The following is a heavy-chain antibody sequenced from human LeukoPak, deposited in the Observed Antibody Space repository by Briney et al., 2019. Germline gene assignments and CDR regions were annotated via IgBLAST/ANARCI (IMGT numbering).Heavy chain of an antibody. CDR3: ARRRRRMVPDY. V-gene: IGHV2-5*01. J-gene: IGHJ4*02. Sequence: SGPTLVKPTQTLTLTRTFSGFSLGTSGVGVGSIRHPPGKALEWLALIYWNDDKRYSPSLKSRLTLTMDTSKNQVVLTMANKHHVDTAPHECARRRRRMVPDYWGRATQVTVSS. CDR1: GFSLGTSGVG. CDR2: IYWNDDK. D-gene: IGHD2-8*01.